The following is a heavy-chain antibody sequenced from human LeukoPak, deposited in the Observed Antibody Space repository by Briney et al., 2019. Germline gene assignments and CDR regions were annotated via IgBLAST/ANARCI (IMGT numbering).Heavy chain of an antibody. Sequence: GGPLRLSCAASGFTVSSNYMSWVRQAPGKGLEWVSVIYSGGSTYYADSVKGRLTISRDNSKNTLYLQMNSLRAEDTAVYYCARDFYDSSGYYTSYGMDVWGQGTTVTVSS. D-gene: IGHD3-22*01. V-gene: IGHV3-66*01. CDR2: IYSGGST. CDR3: ARDFYDSSGYYTSYGMDV. J-gene: IGHJ6*02. CDR1: GFTVSSNY.